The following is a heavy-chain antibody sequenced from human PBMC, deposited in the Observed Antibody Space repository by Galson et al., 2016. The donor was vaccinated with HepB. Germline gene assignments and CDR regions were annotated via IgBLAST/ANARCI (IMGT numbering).Heavy chain of an antibody. CDR3: AREGTDFGVVITPPNWFDP. CDR2: IHNEGST. V-gene: IGHV3-53*01. CDR1: GFTIENHY. D-gene: IGHD3-3*01. Sequence: SLRLSCAASGFTIENHYMTWVRQAPGKGLEWVSVIHNEGSTYYADSVKGRFTISRDNAKNTVVLQMNSLRAEDTAVYYCAREGTDFGVVITPPNWFDPWGQGTLVTVSS. J-gene: IGHJ5*02.